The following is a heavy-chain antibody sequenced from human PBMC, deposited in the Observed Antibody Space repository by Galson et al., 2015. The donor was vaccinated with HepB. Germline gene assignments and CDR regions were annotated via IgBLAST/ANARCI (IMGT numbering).Heavy chain of an antibody. CDR2: INSDGSST. J-gene: IGHJ6*02. CDR3: ARDKSRLQSHRYYYYYYGMDV. D-gene: IGHD5-24*01. CDR1: GFTFSSYW. Sequence: SLRLSCAASGFTFSSYWMHWVRQAPGKGLVWVSRINSDGSSTSYADSVKGRFTISRDNSKNTLYLQMNSLRAEDTAVYYCARDKSRLQSHRYYYYYYGMDVWGQGTTVTVSS. V-gene: IGHV3-74*01.